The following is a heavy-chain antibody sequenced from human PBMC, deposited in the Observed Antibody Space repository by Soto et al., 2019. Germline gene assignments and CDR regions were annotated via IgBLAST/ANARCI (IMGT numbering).Heavy chain of an antibody. CDR2: INPNSGGT. D-gene: IGHD3-10*01. CDR1: GYTFTGYY. CDR3: AAMVRGVIYGMDV. J-gene: IGHJ6*02. Sequence: GASVKVSCKASGYTFTGYYMHWVRQAPGQGLEWMGWINPNSGGTNYAQKFQGRVTMTRDTSISTAYMELSRPGSDDTAVYYCAAMVRGVIYGMDVWGQGTTVTVSS. V-gene: IGHV1-2*02.